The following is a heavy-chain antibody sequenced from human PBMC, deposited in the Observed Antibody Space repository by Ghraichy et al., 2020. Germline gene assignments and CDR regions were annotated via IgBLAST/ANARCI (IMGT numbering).Heavy chain of an antibody. CDR2: ISYDGSNK. CDR1: GVTFSSYA. CDR3: ARDTSRRVQRLDI. V-gene: IGHV3-30-3*01. D-gene: IGHD6-25*01. J-gene: IGHJ3*02. Sequence: GSLRLSCAASGVTFSSYAMHWVRQAPGKGLEWVAIISYDGSNKYYADSVKGRFTISRDNSKNTLFLQMNSLRPEDTAVYYCARDTSRRVQRLDIWGQGTMVTVSS.